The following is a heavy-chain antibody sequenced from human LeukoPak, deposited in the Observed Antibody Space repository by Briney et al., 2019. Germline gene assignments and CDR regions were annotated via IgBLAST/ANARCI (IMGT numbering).Heavy chain of an antibody. CDR1: GYTFTGYY. J-gene: IGHJ4*02. CDR3: ATDLLLCSGCPDY. CDR2: INPNSGGT. D-gene: IGHD6-19*01. Sequence: GASVKVSCKASGYTFTGYYMHWVRQAPGQGLEWMGWINPNSGGTNYAQKFQGRVTMTRDTSISTAYMELSRLRSDDTAVYYCATDLLLCSGCPDYWGQGTLVTVSS. V-gene: IGHV1-2*02.